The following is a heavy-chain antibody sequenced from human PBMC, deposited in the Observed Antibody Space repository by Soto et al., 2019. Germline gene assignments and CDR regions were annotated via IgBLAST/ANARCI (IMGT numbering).Heavy chain of an antibody. D-gene: IGHD3-3*01. Sequence: QMQLVQSGAEVKKPGSSVKASCKASGGTLSSFINYPINWVRQAPGQGLEWMGGIVPNVGTVNYAQKFQGRVTITADKSTGTAYMEVSSLRSEDTALYYCARRDTSGFLRYFDNWGQGTLVTVSS. CDR1: GGTLSSFINYP. J-gene: IGHJ4*02. V-gene: IGHV1-69*06. CDR3: ARRDTSGFLRYFDN. CDR2: IVPNVGTV.